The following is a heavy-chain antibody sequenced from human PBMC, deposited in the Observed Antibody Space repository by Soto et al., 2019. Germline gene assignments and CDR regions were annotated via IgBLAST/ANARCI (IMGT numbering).Heavy chain of an antibody. Sequence: ASVKVSCKASGCTFTSYGISWVRQAPGQGLEWMGWISAYNGNTNYAQKLQGRVTMTTDTSTSTAYMELRSLRSDDTAVYYCARDGRGYCSGGSCHYYYYGMDVWGQGTTVTVSS. CDR2: ISAYNGNT. J-gene: IGHJ6*02. V-gene: IGHV1-18*01. D-gene: IGHD2-15*01. CDR1: GCTFTSYG. CDR3: ARDGRGYCSGGSCHYYYYGMDV.